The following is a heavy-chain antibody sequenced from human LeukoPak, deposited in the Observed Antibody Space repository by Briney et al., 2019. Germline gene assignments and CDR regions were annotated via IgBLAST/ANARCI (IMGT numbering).Heavy chain of an antibody. CDR2: VKQDGSER. J-gene: IGHJ4*02. CDR3: AREGHGDYDYFDY. Sequence: PGGSLRLSCAASGFTFSSYWMAWVRQAPGKGLEWMANVKQDGSERYYVESVKGRLTISRDNAKNSLYLQMNSLRAEDTAVYYCAREGHGDYDYFDYWGQGTLVTVSS. V-gene: IGHV3-7*01. CDR1: GFTFSSYW. D-gene: IGHD4-17*01.